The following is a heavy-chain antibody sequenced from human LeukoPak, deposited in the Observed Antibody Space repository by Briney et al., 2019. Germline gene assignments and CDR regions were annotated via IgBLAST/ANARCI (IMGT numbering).Heavy chain of an antibody. V-gene: IGHV3-23*01. CDR1: GFTFSSYA. Sequence: GGSLRLSCAAPGFTFSSYAMSWVRQAPGKGLEWVSAISGSGGSTYYADSVKGRFTISRDNSKNTLYLQMNSLRAEDTDVYYCAKVELLGTLTAFDYWGQGTLVTVSS. D-gene: IGHD1-26*01. J-gene: IGHJ4*02. CDR2: ISGSGGST. CDR3: AKVELLGTLTAFDY.